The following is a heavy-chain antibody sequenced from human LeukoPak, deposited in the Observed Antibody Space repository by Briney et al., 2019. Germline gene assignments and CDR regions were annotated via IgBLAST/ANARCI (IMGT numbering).Heavy chain of an antibody. CDR2: IKEDGSEK. CDR1: GFTFSSYW. J-gene: IGHJ4*02. Sequence: GGSLRLSCAASGFTFSSYWMSWVRQAPGKGLEWLASIKEDGSEKYYVDSVKGRFTISRDNSKNLVYLQMNNLGAADTAVYSCAATPHFYYFDFWGRGTLVTVSS. V-gene: IGHV3-7*01. CDR3: AATPHFYYFDF.